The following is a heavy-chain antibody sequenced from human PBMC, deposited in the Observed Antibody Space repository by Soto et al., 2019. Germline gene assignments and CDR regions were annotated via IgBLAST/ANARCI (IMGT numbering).Heavy chain of an antibody. V-gene: IGHV4-59*11. CDR2: IYYSGSI. CDR3: ARLVDRNWYPFFFDY. CDR1: GGSIRSHC. J-gene: IGHJ4*02. Sequence: PSETLSLTCTVSGGSIRSHCWGWIRQPPGKGLEWIGYIYYSGSINYSPSLKSRVSISVDTSKNQVSLKVHSVTAADTAVYYCARLVDRNWYPFFFDYWGQGTQVTVSS. D-gene: IGHD1-1*01.